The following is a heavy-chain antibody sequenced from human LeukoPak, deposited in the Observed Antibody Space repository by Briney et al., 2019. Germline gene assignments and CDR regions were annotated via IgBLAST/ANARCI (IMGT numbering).Heavy chain of an antibody. CDR1: GYTFTGYY. CDR2: INPNSGGT. Sequence: GASVKVSCKASGYTFTGYYMHWVRQAPGQGLEWMGWINPNSGGTNYAQKFQGRVTMTRDTSISTAYMELSRLRSEDTAVYYCARGSRVQLEPPRNYYYMDVWGKGTTVTVSS. D-gene: IGHD1-1*01. J-gene: IGHJ6*03. V-gene: IGHV1-2*02. CDR3: ARGSRVQLEPPRNYYYMDV.